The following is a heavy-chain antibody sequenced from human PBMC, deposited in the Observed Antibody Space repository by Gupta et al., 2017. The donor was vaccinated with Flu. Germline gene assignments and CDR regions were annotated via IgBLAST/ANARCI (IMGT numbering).Heavy chain of an antibody. Sequence: QVQMQESDPGLVKPSETLSLTCAVSGASISSSNFYWGWIRQSPGKGLEWIGNAYFSGSTYYNPSLKGRVAMSVDTSKNEVSLRLNSVTATDSGIYYCARSPVVVRKYWYFDLWGRGTLVTVSS. CDR2: AYFSGST. D-gene: IGHD2-15*01. CDR1: GASISSSNFY. CDR3: ARSPVVVRKYWYFDL. V-gene: IGHV4-39*01. J-gene: IGHJ2*01.